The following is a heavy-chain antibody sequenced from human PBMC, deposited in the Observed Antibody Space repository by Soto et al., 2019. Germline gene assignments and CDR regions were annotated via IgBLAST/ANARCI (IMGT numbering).Heavy chain of an antibody. V-gene: IGHV4-31*03. CDR2: VYESGYT. J-gene: IGHJ5*02. Sequence: PSETLSLTCTVSGASVSTGAYYWGWVRQRPGRGLEWIGYVYESGYTYYNMSLKSRLTISLDRSNNQFSLGLTSMTAADTAVYYCVRALRHTPIIYPWFDPWGQGTLVTVSS. D-gene: IGHD5-18*01. CDR1: GASVSTGAYY. CDR3: VRALRHTPIIYPWFDP.